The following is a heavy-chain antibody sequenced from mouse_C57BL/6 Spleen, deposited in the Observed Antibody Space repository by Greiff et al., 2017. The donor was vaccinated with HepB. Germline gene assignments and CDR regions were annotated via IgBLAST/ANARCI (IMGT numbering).Heavy chain of an antibody. Sequence: EVKVVESGGGLVKPGGSLKLSCAASGFTFSSYAMSWVRQTPEKRLEWVATISDGGSYTYYPDNVKGRFTISRDNAKNNLYLQMSHLKSEDTAMYYCARGGSQLGDWFAYWGQGTLVTVSA. CDR1: GFTFSSYA. J-gene: IGHJ3*01. V-gene: IGHV5-4*03. CDR3: ARGGSQLGDWFAY. D-gene: IGHD3-1*01. CDR2: ISDGGSYT.